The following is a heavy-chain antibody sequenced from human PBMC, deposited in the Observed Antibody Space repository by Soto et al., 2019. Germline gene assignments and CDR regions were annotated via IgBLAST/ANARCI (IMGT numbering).Heavy chain of an antibody. CDR3: ARDSSSSWYNYYYYGMDV. V-gene: IGHV1-18*01. D-gene: IGHD6-13*01. CDR2: ISAYNGNT. Sequence: ASVKVSCKASGYTFTSYGISWVRQAPGQGLEWVGWISAYNGNTNYAQKLQGRVTMTTDTSTSTAYMELRSLRSDDTAVYYCARDSSSSWYNYYYYGMDVWGQGTTVTVSS. J-gene: IGHJ6*02. CDR1: GYTFTSYG.